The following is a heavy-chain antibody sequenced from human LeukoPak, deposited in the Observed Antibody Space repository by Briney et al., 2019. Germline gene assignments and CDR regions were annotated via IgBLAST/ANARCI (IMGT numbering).Heavy chain of an antibody. Sequence: SETLSLTCAVYGGSFSGYYWSWIRQPPGKGLEWIGEINHSGSTNYNPSLKSRVTISVDTSKNQFSLKLSSVTAADTAVYYCARQGIAARPHDYWGQGTLVTVSS. CDR3: ARQGIAARPHDY. CDR1: GGSFSGYY. CDR2: INHSGST. J-gene: IGHJ4*02. V-gene: IGHV4-34*01. D-gene: IGHD6-6*01.